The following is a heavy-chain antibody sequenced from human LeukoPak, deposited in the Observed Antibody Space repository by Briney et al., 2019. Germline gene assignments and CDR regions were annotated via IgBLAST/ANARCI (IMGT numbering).Heavy chain of an antibody. CDR2: VYYSGST. V-gene: IGHV4-59*08. J-gene: IGHJ6*02. CDR1: GGSISSYY. D-gene: IGHD6-19*01. Sequence: KPSETLSLTCTVSGGSISSYYWSWIRQPPGKGLEWIGYVYYSGSTNYNPSLKSRVTISVDTSKNQFSLKLSSVTAADTAVYYCARHMAVAGTSGYGMDVWGQGTTVTVSS. CDR3: ARHMAVAGTSGYGMDV.